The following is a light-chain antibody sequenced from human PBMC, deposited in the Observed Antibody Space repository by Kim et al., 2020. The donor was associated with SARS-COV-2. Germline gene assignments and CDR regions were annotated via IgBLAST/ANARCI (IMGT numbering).Light chain of an antibody. CDR2: YDS. CDR3: QVWDSSSDHRVV. Sequence: PGKTARITWGGDSIGSKSLHWYQQKPGQAHVLVIYYDSDRPSGIPERFSGSNSGNTATLTISRVEAGDEADYYCQVWDSSSDHRVVFGGGTQLTVL. J-gene: IGLJ2*01. V-gene: IGLV3-21*04. CDR1: SIGSKS.